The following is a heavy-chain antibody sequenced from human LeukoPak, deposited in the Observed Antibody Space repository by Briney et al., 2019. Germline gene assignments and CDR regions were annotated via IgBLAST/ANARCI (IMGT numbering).Heavy chain of an antibody. Sequence: ASVKVSCKASGHSLSELSTHWVRQALGKGLEWMGGFDPEDGETIYAQKFQGRVTMTEDTSTGTAYMELRGLRPDDTAVYYCARDNGRNWGQVGGYWGQGTLVTVSS. CDR1: GHSLSELS. D-gene: IGHD7-27*01. CDR2: FDPEDGET. CDR3: ARDNGRNWGQVGGY. V-gene: IGHV1-24*01. J-gene: IGHJ4*02.